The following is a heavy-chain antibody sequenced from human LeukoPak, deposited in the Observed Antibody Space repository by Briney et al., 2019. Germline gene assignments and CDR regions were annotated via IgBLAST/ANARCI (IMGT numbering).Heavy chain of an antibody. CDR3: ARDLSITLLRGVIE. CDR1: GFTFSSYS. D-gene: IGHD3-10*01. V-gene: IGHV3-21*01. CDR2: ISSSSSYI. J-gene: IGHJ4*02. Sequence: PGGSLRLSCAASGFTFSSYSMNSVRQAPGKGLEWVSSISSSSSYIYYADSVKGRFTISRDNAKNSLYLQMNSLRAEDTAVYYCARDLSITLLRGVIEWGQGTLVTVSS.